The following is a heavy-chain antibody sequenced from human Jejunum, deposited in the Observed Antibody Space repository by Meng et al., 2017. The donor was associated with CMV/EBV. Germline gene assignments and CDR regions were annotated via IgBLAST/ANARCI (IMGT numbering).Heavy chain of an antibody. D-gene: IGHD2-2*01. CDR1: GFTFTDYY. V-gene: IGHV1-69-2*01. CDR3: ATGGYQLLSNFDY. CDR2: VDPEDGET. J-gene: IGHJ4*02. Sequence: CKVSGFTFTDYYMRWVQQAPGKGLEWMGLVDPEDGETIYAEKFQGRVTITADTSSDTSYMELSSLRSEDTAVYYCATGGYQLLSNFDYWGQGTLVTVSS.